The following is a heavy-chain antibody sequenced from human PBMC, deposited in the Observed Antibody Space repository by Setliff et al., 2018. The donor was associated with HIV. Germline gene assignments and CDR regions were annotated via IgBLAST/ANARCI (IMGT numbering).Heavy chain of an antibody. CDR3: SRQFRYPNRAVAGVDY. CDR2: LFYNGNT. Sequence: SETLSLTCTVSGGSISNNSYYWGWVRQPPGKGLELIGNLFYNGNTYYNPSLKSRVTISVDTSKNQFSLKLSSVTAADTAIYFCSRQFRYPNRAVAGVDYWGQGTLVTVSS. V-gene: IGHV4-39*01. J-gene: IGHJ4*02. CDR1: GGSISNNSYY. D-gene: IGHD6-19*01.